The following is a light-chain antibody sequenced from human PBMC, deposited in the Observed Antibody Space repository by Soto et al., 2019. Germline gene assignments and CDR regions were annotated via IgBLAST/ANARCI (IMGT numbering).Light chain of an antibody. Sequence: QSALTQPPSASGSPGQSVTIPCAGTSTDVGEYNYVSWYQQHPGKVPKLIIFEVNKRPSGVTDRFSGSKSGDTASLTVSGLQAEDEADYSCSSFVGAPVLFGGGTHLTVL. CDR1: STDVGEYNY. CDR3: SSFVGAPVL. V-gene: IGLV2-8*01. J-gene: IGLJ2*01. CDR2: EVN.